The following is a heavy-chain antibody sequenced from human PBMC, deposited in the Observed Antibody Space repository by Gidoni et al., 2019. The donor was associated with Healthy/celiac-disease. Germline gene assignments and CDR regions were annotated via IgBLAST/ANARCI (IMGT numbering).Heavy chain of an antibody. CDR1: GFTSSSYV. CDR2: IWYIGSNK. D-gene: IGHD6-13*01. V-gene: IGHV3-33*01. J-gene: IGHJ5*02. Sequence: QGQLVESGGGVVQPGRSRRLSCSAFGFTSSSYVMHWVRQAPGKGLEWVAVIWYIGSNKYYADSVKGRFTISRDNSKNTLYLQMNSLRAEDPAVYYCARDRSIAAAATGWFDPWGQGTLVTVSS. CDR3: ARDRSIAAAATGWFDP.